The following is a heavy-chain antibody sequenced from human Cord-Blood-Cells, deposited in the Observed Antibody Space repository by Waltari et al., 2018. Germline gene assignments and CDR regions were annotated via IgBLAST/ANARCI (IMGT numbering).Heavy chain of an antibody. V-gene: IGHV1-8*03. D-gene: IGHD2-2*01. CDR2: LKPNSGNT. J-gene: IGHJ3*02. CDR3: ARVCSSTSCYAFDI. Sequence: QVQLVQSGAEVKKPGASVKVSCKASGYTFTSYDINWVRQATGQGLEWMGWLKPNSGNTGYAPKFQGRVTITRNTSISTAYMELSSLRSEDTAVYYCARVCSSTSCYAFDIWGQGTMVTVSS. CDR1: GYTFTSYD.